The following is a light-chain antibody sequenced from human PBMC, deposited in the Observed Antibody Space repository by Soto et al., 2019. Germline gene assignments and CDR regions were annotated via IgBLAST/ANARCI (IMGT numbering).Light chain of an antibody. V-gene: IGLV2-14*03. CDR1: SSDVGGYNY. Sequence: QSALTQPASVSGSPGQSITISCTETSSDVGGYNYVSWYQQHPGKVPKLMIYDVSNRPSGVSNRFSGSKSGNTASLTISGLQAEDEADYYCSSYSSRNTHVFGTGTKVTVL. J-gene: IGLJ1*01. CDR2: DVS. CDR3: SSYSSRNTHV.